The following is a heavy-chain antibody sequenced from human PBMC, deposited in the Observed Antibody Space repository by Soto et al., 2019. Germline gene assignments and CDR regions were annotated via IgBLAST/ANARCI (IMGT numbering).Heavy chain of an antibody. Sequence: PGGSLRLSCAASGFTVSSNYMSWVRQAPGKGLEWVSVIYSGGSTYYADSVKGRFTISRDNSKNTLYLQMNSLRAEDTAVYYCARVPHYDFWSGYYHFDYWGKGTRVSVSS. J-gene: IGHJ4*02. D-gene: IGHD3-3*01. V-gene: IGHV3-66*01. CDR3: ARVPHYDFWSGYYHFDY. CDR1: GFTVSSNY. CDR2: IYSGGST.